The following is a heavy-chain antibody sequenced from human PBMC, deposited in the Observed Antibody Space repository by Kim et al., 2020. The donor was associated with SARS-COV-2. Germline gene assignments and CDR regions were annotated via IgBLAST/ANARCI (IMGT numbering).Heavy chain of an antibody. CDR3: ATARYSSGWYNLYYFDY. D-gene: IGHD6-19*01. CDR2: FDPEDGET. J-gene: IGHJ4*02. CDR1: GYTLTELS. V-gene: IGHV1-24*01. Sequence: ASVKVSCKVSGYTLTELSMHWVRQAPGKGLEWMGGFDPEDGETIYAQKFQGRVTMTEDTSTDTAYMELSSLRSEDTAVYYCATARYSSGWYNLYYFDYWGQGTLVTVSS.